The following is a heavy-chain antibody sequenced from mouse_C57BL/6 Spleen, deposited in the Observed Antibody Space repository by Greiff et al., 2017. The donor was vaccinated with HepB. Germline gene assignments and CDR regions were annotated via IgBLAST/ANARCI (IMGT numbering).Heavy chain of an antibody. Sequence: QVQLKESGAELARPGASVKLSCKASGYTFTSYGISCVKQRTGQGLEWIGEIYPRSGNTYYNEKFKGKATLTADKSSSTAYMELRSLTSEDSAVYFCARGTTGPYFDYWGQGTTLTVSS. CDR2: IYPRSGNT. CDR1: GYTFTSYG. J-gene: IGHJ2*01. CDR3: ARGTTGPYFDY. D-gene: IGHD1-1*01. V-gene: IGHV1-81*01.